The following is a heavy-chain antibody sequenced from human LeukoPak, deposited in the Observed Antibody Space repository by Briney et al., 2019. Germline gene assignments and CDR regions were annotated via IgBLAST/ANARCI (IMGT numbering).Heavy chain of an antibody. D-gene: IGHD3-10*01. Sequence: GGSLRLSCAASGFTFSSYSLNWVRQAPGKGLEWVSSISSSSTYIYYTDSVKGRFTISRDNARNSMYLQMNSLRADDTAVYYCARQYYGSGSYFALSYYFDYWGQGTLVTVSS. CDR1: GFTFSSYS. V-gene: IGHV3-21*01. CDR2: ISSSSTYI. J-gene: IGHJ4*02. CDR3: ARQYYGSGSYFALSYYFDY.